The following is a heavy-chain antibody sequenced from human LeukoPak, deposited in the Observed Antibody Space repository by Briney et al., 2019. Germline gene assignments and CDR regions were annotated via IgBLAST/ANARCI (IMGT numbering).Heavy chain of an antibody. Sequence: GESLKISCQGSGYSFTSYWIGWVRQMPGKGLEWMGIIYPGDSDTRYSPSFQGQVTISADKSISTAYLQWSSLKPSDTAMYYCARPRWERLNAFDIWGQGTMVTVSS. D-gene: IGHD1-26*01. CDR3: ARPRWERLNAFDI. V-gene: IGHV5-51*01. J-gene: IGHJ3*02. CDR1: GYSFTSYW. CDR2: IYPGDSDT.